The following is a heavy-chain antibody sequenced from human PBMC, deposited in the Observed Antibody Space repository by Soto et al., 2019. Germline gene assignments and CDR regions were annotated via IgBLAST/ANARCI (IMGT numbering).Heavy chain of an antibody. CDR1: GFTFSNYW. Sequence: EVQLVESGGGLVQPGGSLRLSCAASGFTFSNYWMHWVRQAPGKGPVWGSRINTDGSTTKYADSVKGRFTISRDNAKNTMYLLTNSLGAEDTAVYYCARDLGGYARHWGQGTLVTVSS. D-gene: IGHD3-16*01. J-gene: IGHJ4*02. V-gene: IGHV3-74*03. CDR2: INTDGSTT. CDR3: ARDLGGYARH.